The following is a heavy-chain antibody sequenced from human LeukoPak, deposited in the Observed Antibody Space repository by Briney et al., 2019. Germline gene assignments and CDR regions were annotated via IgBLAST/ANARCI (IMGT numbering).Heavy chain of an antibody. CDR1: GGSISSGSYY. Sequence: PSETLSLTCTVSGGSISSGSYYWSWIRQPAGKGLEWIGRIYTSGSTNYNPSLKSRVTISVDTSKNQFSLKLSSVTAADTAVYYCARGRGFGYWGQGTLVTVSS. J-gene: IGHJ4*02. CDR3: ARGRGFGY. V-gene: IGHV4-61*02. CDR2: IYTSGST. D-gene: IGHD3-10*01.